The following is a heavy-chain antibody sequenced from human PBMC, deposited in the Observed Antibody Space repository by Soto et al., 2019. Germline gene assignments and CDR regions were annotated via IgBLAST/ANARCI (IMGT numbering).Heavy chain of an antibody. Sequence: EVHLVESGAGRVKPGGSLRLSCAASGFTFSSYSMNCLRQAPGKALQWVSSISSSSSYIYDADSVKGRFTISRENAKNSLYLQRNSMRAEDTAVYYCAKDSNGGWVDYWGQGTLVTVSS. V-gene: IGHV3-21*01. CDR1: GFTFSSYS. J-gene: IGHJ4*02. CDR3: AKDSNGGWVDY. D-gene: IGHD4-4*01. CDR2: ISSSSSYI.